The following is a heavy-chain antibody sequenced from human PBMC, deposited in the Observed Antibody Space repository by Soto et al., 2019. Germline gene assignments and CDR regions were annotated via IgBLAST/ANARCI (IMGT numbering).Heavy chain of an antibody. Sequence: GGSLRLSCAASGFTFSSYGMHWVRQAPGKGLEWVAVISYDGSNKYYADSVKGRFTISRDNSKNTLYLQMNSLRAEDTAVYYCAKDLGAAATSGGIDYWGQGTLVTVSS. V-gene: IGHV3-30*18. J-gene: IGHJ4*02. CDR1: GFTFSSYG. CDR2: ISYDGSNK. D-gene: IGHD6-13*01. CDR3: AKDLGAAATSGGIDY.